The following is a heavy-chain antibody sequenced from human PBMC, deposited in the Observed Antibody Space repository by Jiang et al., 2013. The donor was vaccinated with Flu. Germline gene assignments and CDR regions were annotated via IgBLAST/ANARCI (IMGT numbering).Heavy chain of an antibody. CDR3: AHTPSGYYSRRFDY. D-gene: IGHD3-22*01. Sequence: LVKPTQTLTLTCTFSGFSLTTSGVGVGWIRQPPGKALEWLAFIYWNGDKRYSPSLKSRLTIAKDTSTNQVVLTMTNMDPVDTATYFCAHTPSGYYSRRFDYWGQGTLVTVSS. CDR2: IYWNGDK. J-gene: IGHJ4*02. CDR1: GFSLTTSGVG. V-gene: IGHV2-5*01.